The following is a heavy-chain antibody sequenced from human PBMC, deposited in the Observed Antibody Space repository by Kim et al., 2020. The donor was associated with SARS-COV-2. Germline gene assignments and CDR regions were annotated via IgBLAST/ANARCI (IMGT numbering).Heavy chain of an antibody. Sequence: SETLSLTCAVYGGSFSGYYWSWIRQPPGKGLEWIGEINHSGSTNYNPSLKSRVTISVDTSKNQFSLKLSSVTAADTAVYYCARGTTVTTLGAYYYYYGMDVWGQGTTVTVSS. D-gene: IGHD4-17*01. CDR2: INHSGST. CDR3: ARGTTVTTLGAYYYYYGMDV. CDR1: GGSFSGYY. V-gene: IGHV4-34*01. J-gene: IGHJ6*02.